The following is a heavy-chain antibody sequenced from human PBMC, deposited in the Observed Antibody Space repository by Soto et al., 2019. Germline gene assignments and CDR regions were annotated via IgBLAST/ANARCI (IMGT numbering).Heavy chain of an antibody. Sequence: ESGPTLVNPTQTLTLTCTFSGFSLSTSGVGVGWIRQPPGKALEWLALIYWNDDKRYSPSLKSRLTITKDTSKNQVVLIMTNMDPVDTATYYCAHRTRVAAAADFDYWGQGTLVTVSS. CDR1: GFSLSTSGVG. V-gene: IGHV2-5*01. CDR3: AHRTRVAAAADFDY. CDR2: IYWNDDK. J-gene: IGHJ4*02. D-gene: IGHD6-13*01.